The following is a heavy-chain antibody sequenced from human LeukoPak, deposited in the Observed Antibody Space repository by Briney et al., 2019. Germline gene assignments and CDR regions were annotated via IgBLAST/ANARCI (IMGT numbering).Heavy chain of an antibody. Sequence: APVKVSCKASGYTFTSYDINWARQATGQGLEWMGWMNPNSGNTGYAQKLQGRVTFTRNASISTAYMELSSLRSEDTAVYYCARVGYSSSWYYFDYWGQGTLVTVSS. D-gene: IGHD6-13*01. CDR1: GYTFTSYD. V-gene: IGHV1-8*03. CDR3: ARVGYSSSWYYFDY. J-gene: IGHJ4*02. CDR2: MNPNSGNT.